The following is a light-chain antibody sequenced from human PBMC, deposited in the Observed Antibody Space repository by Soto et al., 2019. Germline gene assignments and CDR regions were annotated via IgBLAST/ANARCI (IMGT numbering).Light chain of an antibody. CDR2: DVS. CDR3: CSYAGSYSWV. CDR1: SSDVGAYNY. V-gene: IGLV2-11*01. Sequence: ALTQPRSVSGSPGQSVTISCTGTSSDVGAYNYVSWYQHHPGKAPKVMIYDVSERPSGVPDRFSGSKSDNKASLTISGLQAEDEADYYCCSYAGSYSWVFGGGTQLTVL. J-gene: IGLJ3*02.